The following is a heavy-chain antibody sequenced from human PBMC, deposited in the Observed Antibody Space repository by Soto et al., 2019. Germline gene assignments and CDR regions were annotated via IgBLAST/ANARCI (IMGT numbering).Heavy chain of an antibody. J-gene: IGHJ6*02. Sequence: NPGGSLRLSCAASGFTFSNAWMNWVRQAPGKGLEWVGRIKSKTDGGTTDYAAPVKGRFTISRDDSKNTLYLQMNSLKTEDTAVYYCTTLSITIFGVVLMDVWGQGTTVTISS. CDR2: IKSKTDGGTT. CDR1: GFTFSNAW. D-gene: IGHD3-3*01. V-gene: IGHV3-15*07. CDR3: TTLSITIFGVVLMDV.